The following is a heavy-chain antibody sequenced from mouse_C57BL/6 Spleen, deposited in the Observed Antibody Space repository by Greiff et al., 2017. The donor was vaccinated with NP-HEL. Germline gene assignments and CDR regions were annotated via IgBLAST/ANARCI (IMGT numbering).Heavy chain of an antibody. CDR1: GYTFTDYE. Sequence: VHLVESGAELVRPGASVTLSCKASGYTFTDYEMHWVKQTPVHGLEWIGAIDPETGGTAYNQKFKGKAILTADKSSSTAYMELRSLTSEDSAVYYCTRSGGSSYYYAMDYWGQGTSVTVSS. D-gene: IGHD1-1*01. V-gene: IGHV1-15*01. J-gene: IGHJ4*01. CDR2: IDPETGGT. CDR3: TRSGGSSYYYAMDY.